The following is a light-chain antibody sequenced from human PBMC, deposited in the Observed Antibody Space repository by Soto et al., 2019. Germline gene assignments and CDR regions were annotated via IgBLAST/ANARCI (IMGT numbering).Light chain of an antibody. CDR2: RAS. CDR1: QSVVSSY. J-gene: IGKJ2*01. Sequence: EIVLTQSPGTLSLSPGERATLSCRASQSVVSSYLAWYQKKPGQAPRLLIYRASSRATGIPDRFSGSGSGTDFTLTISRLEPEDFAVYYCHQYGGSYTFGQRTKLEIK. CDR3: HQYGGSYT. V-gene: IGKV3-20*01.